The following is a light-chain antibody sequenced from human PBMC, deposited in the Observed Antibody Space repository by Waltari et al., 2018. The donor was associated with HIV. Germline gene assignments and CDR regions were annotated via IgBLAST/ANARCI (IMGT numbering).Light chain of an antibody. V-gene: IGLV1-44*01. CDR3: ATWDVSLNGYVL. J-gene: IGLJ2*01. CDR2: TNN. Sequence: QSVLTQPPSASGTPGQRVTISCSGRSSNIGTHLVSWYQPLPPTAPKLLIYTNNQRPSGVPDRFSGSKSGTSASLAISGLQSEDEADYYCATWDVSLNGYVLFGGGTKVTVL. CDR1: SSNIGTHL.